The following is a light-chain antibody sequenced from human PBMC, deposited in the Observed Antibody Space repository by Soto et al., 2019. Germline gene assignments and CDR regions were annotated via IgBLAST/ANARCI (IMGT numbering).Light chain of an antibody. J-gene: IGKJ3*01. CDR2: GAS. CDR1: QSVNSN. CDR3: QQYNNWPPLFT. V-gene: IGKV3-15*01. Sequence: EIVLTQSPATLSVSPGERATLSCRASQSVNSNLTWYQQKPGQAPRLLIYGASTRAAGIPARFSGTGSGTDFTLTINSLQSEDLAVYFCQQYNNWPPLFTFGPGTKVDIK.